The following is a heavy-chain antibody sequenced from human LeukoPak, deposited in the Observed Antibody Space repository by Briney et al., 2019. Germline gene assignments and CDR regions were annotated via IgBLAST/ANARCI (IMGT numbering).Heavy chain of an antibody. Sequence: GGSLRLSCAASGFSFTTYWMHWVRQAPGKGLVWASRVNTDGSSTTYADSVKGRFTISRDNAKGTLYLEMNTLRAEDTAVYYCTRGSGYSSGWYPFDSWGQGTLVTVSS. CDR3: TRGSGYSSGWYPFDS. J-gene: IGHJ4*02. CDR2: VNTDGSST. CDR1: GFSFTTYW. V-gene: IGHV3-74*01. D-gene: IGHD6-19*01.